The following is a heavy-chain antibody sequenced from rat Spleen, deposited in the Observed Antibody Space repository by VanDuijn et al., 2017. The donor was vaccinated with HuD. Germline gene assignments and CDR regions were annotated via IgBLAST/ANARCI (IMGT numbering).Heavy chain of an antibody. CDR1: GFTFSDYY. CDR2: ISYEGSGT. D-gene: IGHD1-5*01. J-gene: IGHJ1*01. CDR3: ARQRGTTPDWYFDF. V-gene: IGHV5-22*01. Sequence: EVQMVESGGGLVQPGRSLKLSCAASGFTFSDYYMAWVRQAPKKGLEWVASISYEGSGTYSRDSVKGRFTISRNNGKSTLYLEMDSLRSEDTATYYCARQRGTTPDWYFDFWGPGTMVTVSS.